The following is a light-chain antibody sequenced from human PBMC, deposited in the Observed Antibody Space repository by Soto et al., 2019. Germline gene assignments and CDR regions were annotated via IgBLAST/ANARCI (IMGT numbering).Light chain of an antibody. CDR2: EGS. V-gene: IGLV2-23*01. CDR3: CSYADGSIYF. Sequence: QSALTQPASVSGSPGQSITISCTGTNSDVGNYNLVSWYQQHPGKAPKLIIYEGSKRPSGVSDRFSGSKSGDTASLTISGLQAEDEAGYYCCSYADGSIYFFGTGTKV. CDR1: NSDVGNYNL. J-gene: IGLJ1*01.